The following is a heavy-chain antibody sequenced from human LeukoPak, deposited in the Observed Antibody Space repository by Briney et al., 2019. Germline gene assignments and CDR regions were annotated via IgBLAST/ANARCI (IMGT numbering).Heavy chain of an antibody. D-gene: IGHD6-13*01. J-gene: IGHJ5*02. V-gene: IGHV3-33*01. Sequence: GRSLRLSCAASGFIFSSYAMHWVRQAPGTGLEWVAVIWNDGGNKYYADSVKGLFTISRDNSKNTLYLQMNSLRAEDTALYYCARGIAAAGNPKWFDPWGQGTLVTVSS. CDR2: IWNDGGNK. CDR1: GFIFSSYA. CDR3: ARGIAAAGNPKWFDP.